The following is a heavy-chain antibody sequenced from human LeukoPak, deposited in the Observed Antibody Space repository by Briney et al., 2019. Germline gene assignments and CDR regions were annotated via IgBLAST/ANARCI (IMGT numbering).Heavy chain of an antibody. J-gene: IGHJ3*02. Sequence: PGGSLRLSCAASGFTFSSYGMHWVRQAPGKGLEWVAVIWYDGSNKYYADSVKGRFTISRDNSKNTLYLQMNSLRAEDTAVYYCARESRLLHAFDIWGQGTMATVSS. D-gene: IGHD1-26*01. CDR2: IWYDGSNK. V-gene: IGHV3-33*01. CDR3: ARESRLLHAFDI. CDR1: GFTFSSYG.